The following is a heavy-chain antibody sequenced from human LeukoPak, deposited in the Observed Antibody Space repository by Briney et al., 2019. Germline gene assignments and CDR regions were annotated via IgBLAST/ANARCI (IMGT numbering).Heavy chain of an antibody. CDR1: GFTFSSYG. Sequence: GGSLRLSCAASGFTFSSYGMHWVRQAPGKGLEWVAFIQYDGSNKYYADSVKGRFTISRDNSKNTLYLQMNSLRAEDTAVYYCAKGGSYLRAFDIWGQGTMVTVSS. CDR3: AKGGSYLRAFDI. CDR2: IQYDGSNK. V-gene: IGHV3-30*02. J-gene: IGHJ3*02. D-gene: IGHD1-26*01.